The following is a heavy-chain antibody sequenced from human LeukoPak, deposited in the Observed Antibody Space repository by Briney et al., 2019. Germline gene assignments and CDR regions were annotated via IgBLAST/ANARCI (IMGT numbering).Heavy chain of an antibody. CDR1: GFTFSTYN. Sequence: KSGGSLRLSCAASGFTFSTYNMNWVRQSPGKGLDWVSSISSGSGYIYYADSVKGRFTISRDNAKNSLYLQMNSLRAEDTAVYYCARDRSHNDAFDIWGQGTMVAVSS. CDR2: ISSGSGYI. V-gene: IGHV3-21*01. CDR3: ARDRSHNDAFDI. J-gene: IGHJ3*02.